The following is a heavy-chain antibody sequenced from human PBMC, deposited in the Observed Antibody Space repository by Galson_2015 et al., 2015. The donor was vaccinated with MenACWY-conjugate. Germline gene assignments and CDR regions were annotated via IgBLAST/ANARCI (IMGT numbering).Heavy chain of an antibody. CDR1: GFTFSRYD. D-gene: IGHD1-26*01. J-gene: IGHJ6*02. CDR3: ARGWEGMGV. Sequence: SLRLSCAASGFTFSRYDMYWVRQATGKGLEWVSTIGTAGGTYYPGSVKGRFTISRENAKNSLYLEMNSLRDGDTAVYYCARGWEGMGVWGQGTTVTVSS. CDR2: IGTAGGT. V-gene: IGHV3-13*04.